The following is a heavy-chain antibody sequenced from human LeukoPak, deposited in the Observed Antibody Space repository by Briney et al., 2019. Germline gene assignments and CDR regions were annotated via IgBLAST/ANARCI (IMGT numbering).Heavy chain of an antibody. V-gene: IGHV3-74*01. CDR2: INRDGSVT. CDR3: ARRLQFIDY. J-gene: IGHJ4*02. CDR1: GFTFSIYT. D-gene: IGHD5-24*01. Sequence: GGSLRLSCAASGFTFSIYTLSWVRQAPGKGLVWVSRINRDGSVTSYADSVKGRFTISRDNAKNTLYLQMNSLRAEDTAVYYCARRLQFIDYWGQGTLVTVSS.